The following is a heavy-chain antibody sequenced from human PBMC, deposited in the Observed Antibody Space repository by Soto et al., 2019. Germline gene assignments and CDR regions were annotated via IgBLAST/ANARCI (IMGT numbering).Heavy chain of an antibody. J-gene: IGHJ4*02. Sequence: GGSLRLSCAASGFTFSSYAMSWVRQAPGKGLEWVSAISGSGGSTYYADSVKGRFTISRDNSKNTLYLQMNSLRAEDTAVYYCAKGRDLGPSVTPLDYWGQGTLVTVSS. CDR1: GFTFSSYA. V-gene: IGHV3-23*01. CDR3: AKGRDLGPSVTPLDY. D-gene: IGHD3-16*01. CDR2: ISGSGGST.